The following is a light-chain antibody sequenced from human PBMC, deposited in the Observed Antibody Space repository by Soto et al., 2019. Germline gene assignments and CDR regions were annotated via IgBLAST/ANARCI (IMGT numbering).Light chain of an antibody. CDR2: DAS. J-gene: IGKJ1*01. Sequence: EIVLTQSPVTLSLSPGEGATLSCKASQSIDTNLGWYQQKPGQVPRLLIYDASLRATGIPARFTGSGSGTDFTPTISSLEPEDFAVYYCQQRGNWPRTWAFGEGTKVEVK. CDR1: QSIDTN. V-gene: IGKV3-11*01. CDR3: QQRGNWPRTWA.